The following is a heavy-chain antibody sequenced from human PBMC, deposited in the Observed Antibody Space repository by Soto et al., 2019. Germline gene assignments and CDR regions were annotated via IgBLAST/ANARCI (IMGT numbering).Heavy chain of an antibody. Sequence: EVQLVESGGGLVQPGGSLKLSCVASGFSIRSSDMHWVRQVMGKGLEWVSTLGTSGDTFYSGSVKGRFTISREDAKNSYHLQMNNLRAEDSAVYYCTRDRQIYRFYYYGMDVWGQGTAVTVS. D-gene: IGHD3-3*01. V-gene: IGHV3-13*01. CDR3: TRDRQIYRFYYYGMDV. CDR2: LGTSGDT. CDR1: GFSIRSSD. J-gene: IGHJ6*02.